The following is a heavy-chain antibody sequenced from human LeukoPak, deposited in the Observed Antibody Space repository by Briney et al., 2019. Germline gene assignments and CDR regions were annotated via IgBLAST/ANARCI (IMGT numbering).Heavy chain of an antibody. CDR2: ISAYNGNT. CDR3: ARERYVDYGDYNRYFQH. D-gene: IGHD4-17*01. V-gene: IGHV1-18*01. CDR1: GYTFTSYG. J-gene: IGHJ1*01. Sequence: GASVKVSCKASGYTFTSYGISWVRRAPGQGLEWMGWISAYNGNTNYAQKLQGRVTMTTDTSTSTAYMELRSLRSDDTAVYYCARERYVDYGDYNRYFQHWGQGTLVTVSS.